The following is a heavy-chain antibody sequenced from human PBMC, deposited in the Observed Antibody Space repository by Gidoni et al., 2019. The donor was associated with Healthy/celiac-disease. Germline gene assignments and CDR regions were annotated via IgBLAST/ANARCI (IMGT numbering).Heavy chain of an antibody. Sequence: QVQLVQSGAEVKKPGSSVKVSCKASGGTFSSYAISWVRQAPGQGLEWMGGIIPIFGIANYAQKFQGRVTITADKSTSTAYMELSSLRSEDTAVYYCASHSRADIVVVPAAMESWGQGTLVTVSS. CDR2: IIPIFGIA. CDR3: ASHSRADIVVVPAAMES. J-gene: IGHJ4*02. V-gene: IGHV1-69*17. CDR1: GGTFSSYA. D-gene: IGHD2-2*01.